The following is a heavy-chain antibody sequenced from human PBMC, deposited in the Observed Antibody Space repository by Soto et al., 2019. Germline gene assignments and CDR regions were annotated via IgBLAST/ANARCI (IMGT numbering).Heavy chain of an antibody. J-gene: IGHJ6*02. V-gene: IGHV1-18*01. CDR3: ARLRNSGYPTHFYDGMDG. CDR2: ISTYNDDS. CDR1: GYTFHNFG. Sequence: QVELEQSGVEVKKPGASVKVTCKASGYTFHNFGISWVRQAPGQGLEWMGWISTYNDDSNYAQKFQGRVTMTTDMSTSTASMELRSLRPDDTAVYYCARLRNSGYPTHFYDGMDGWGPGTTVTVSS. D-gene: IGHD5-12*01.